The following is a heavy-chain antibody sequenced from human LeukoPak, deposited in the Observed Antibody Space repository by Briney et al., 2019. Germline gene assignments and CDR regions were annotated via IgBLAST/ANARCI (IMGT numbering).Heavy chain of an antibody. CDR1: GFTFSSYE. CDR3: AKGRPITMVRGVIITSYFDY. D-gene: IGHD3-10*01. Sequence: PGGSLRLSCAASGFTFSSYEMNWVRQAPGKGLEWVSYISSSGSTIYYADSVKGRFTVSRDNSKNTLYLQMNSLRAEDTAVYYCAKGRPITMVRGVIITSYFDYWGQGTLVTVSS. J-gene: IGHJ4*02. V-gene: IGHV3-48*03. CDR2: ISSSGSTI.